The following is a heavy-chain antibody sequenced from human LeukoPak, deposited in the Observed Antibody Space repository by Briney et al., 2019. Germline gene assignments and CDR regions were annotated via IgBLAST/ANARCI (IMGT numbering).Heavy chain of an antibody. CDR2: ISDNEEVP. CDR1: GFNFNYYA. V-gene: IGHV3-23*01. Sequence: GGSLRLSCAASGFNFNYYAMSWVRQAPGKGLEWVSGISDNEEVPYYTDSVKGRFTISRDNAKNTVYLQLNNLRADGTAVYFCARHDSFIPYWGQGTLVSVSS. D-gene: IGHD5-18*01. J-gene: IGHJ4*02. CDR3: ARHDSFIPY.